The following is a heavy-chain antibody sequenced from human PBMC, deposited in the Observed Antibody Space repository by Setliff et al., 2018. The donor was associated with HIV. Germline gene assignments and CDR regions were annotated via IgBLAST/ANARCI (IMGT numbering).Heavy chain of an antibody. D-gene: IGHD4-17*01. Sequence: SETLSLTCTVSGGSINSTSYYWGWIRQPPGNGLEWIGSIYHTGSTYYKPSLKSRVTISVDTSKNQFSLRLSSVAAGDTAVYYCARVLREYGDYWDWYFDLWGRGTLVTVSS. V-gene: IGHV4-39*01. CDR1: GGSINSTSYY. CDR3: ARVLREYGDYWDWYFDL. J-gene: IGHJ2*01. CDR2: IYHTGST.